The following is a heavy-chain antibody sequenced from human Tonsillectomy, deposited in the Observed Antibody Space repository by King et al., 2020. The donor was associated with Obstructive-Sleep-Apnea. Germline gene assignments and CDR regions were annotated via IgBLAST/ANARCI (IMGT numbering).Heavy chain of an antibody. J-gene: IGHJ4*02. V-gene: IGHV1-2*02. CDR2: INPNSGGT. Sequence: QLVQSGAEVKKPGASVKVSCKASGYTFTGYYMHWVRQAPGQGLEWMGWINPNSGGTNYAQKFQGRVTMTRDTSISTAYMELSRLRSDDTAVYYCAREKATMVRGRVNDYWGQGTLVTVSS. D-gene: IGHD3-10*01. CDR3: AREKATMVRGRVNDY. CDR1: GYTFTGYY.